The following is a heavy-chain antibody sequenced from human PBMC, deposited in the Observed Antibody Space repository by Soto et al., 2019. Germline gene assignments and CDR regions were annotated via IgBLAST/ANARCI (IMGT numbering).Heavy chain of an antibody. CDR3: AKEAGGEGYYYIDY. J-gene: IGHJ4*02. V-gene: IGHV3-23*01. Sequence: VQLLESGGGFVQPGGSLRLSCAASGFTFSNYPMSWVRQAPGKGLEWVSAIGESGTKTYYTDSVKGRFTISRDNSKNTLYLQMNSLRAEDTAIYYCAKEAGGEGYYYIDYWGQGILVTVSS. D-gene: IGHD3-16*01. CDR2: IGESGTKT. CDR1: GFTFSNYP.